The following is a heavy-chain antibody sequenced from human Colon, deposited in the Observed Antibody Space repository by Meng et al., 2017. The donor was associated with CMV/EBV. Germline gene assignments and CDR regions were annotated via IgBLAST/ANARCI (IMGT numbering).Heavy chain of an antibody. CDR1: GYSFTSFW. V-gene: IGHV5-51*01. CDR2: IYPGDSET. D-gene: IGHD3-9*01. J-gene: IGHJ4*02. CDR3: GRDRDWSLDV. Sequence: GESLKISCKGSGYSFTSFWIGWVRQMPGKGLEWMGIIYPGDSETRYSPSFQGQVTMSADKSTSTVYLQMNSLREDDTAVYFCGRDRDWSLDVWGQGTPVTVSS.